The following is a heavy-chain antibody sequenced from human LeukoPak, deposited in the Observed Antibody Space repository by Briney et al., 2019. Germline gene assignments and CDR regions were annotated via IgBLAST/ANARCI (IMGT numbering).Heavy chain of an antibody. CDR2: ISNSGSAK. CDR1: GFTFSDYY. V-gene: IGHV3-11*01. Sequence: GGSVRLSCAASGFTFSDYYMNWLRQAPGRGLEWVSYISNSGSAKYYADSVKGRFTISRDKAKNSVYLEMNSLRAEDTAVYYCASDSSGYFGPWGQGTLVTVS. CDR3: ASDSSGYFGP. D-gene: IGHD3-22*01. J-gene: IGHJ5*02.